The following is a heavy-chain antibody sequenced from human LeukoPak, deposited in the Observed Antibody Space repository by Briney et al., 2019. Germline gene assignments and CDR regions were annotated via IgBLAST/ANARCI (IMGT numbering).Heavy chain of an antibody. Sequence: GGSLRLSCTASGFSFSAYNMKWVRQAPGKGLEWVSAISGSGGSTYYADSVKGRFTISRDNSKNTLYLQMNSLRAEDTAVYYCAKDRPKGSSSWYVGYWGQGTLVTVSS. V-gene: IGHV3-23*01. D-gene: IGHD6-13*01. J-gene: IGHJ4*02. CDR2: ISGSGGST. CDR1: GFSFSAYN. CDR3: AKDRPKGSSSWYVGY.